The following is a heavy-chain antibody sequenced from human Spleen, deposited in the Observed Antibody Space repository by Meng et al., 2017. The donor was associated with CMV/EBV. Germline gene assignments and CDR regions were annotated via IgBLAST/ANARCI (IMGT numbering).Heavy chain of an antibody. D-gene: IGHD1-26*01. CDR2: ISVYHGNT. Sequence: SCQASGGTFSSYAIRLGRQGPGQGLEWMGWISVYHGNTNHAQKLQGRVTMTTDRSTNTAYMELRSLRSDDTAVYYCARELLVSLDSWGQGTLVTVSS. J-gene: IGHJ4*02. CDR3: ARELLVSLDS. V-gene: IGHV1-18*01. CDR1: GGTFSSYA.